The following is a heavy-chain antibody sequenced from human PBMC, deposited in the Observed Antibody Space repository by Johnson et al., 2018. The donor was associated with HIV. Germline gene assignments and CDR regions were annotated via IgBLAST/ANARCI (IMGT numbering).Heavy chain of an antibody. V-gene: IGHV3-23*04. CDR3: AKDIGYYGSGSYPTAFDI. D-gene: IGHD3-10*01. CDR2: ISGSGGST. CDR1: GFTFSSYA. J-gene: IGHJ3*02. Sequence: VQLVESGGGLVQPGGSLRLSCAASGFTFSSYAMSWVRQAPGKGLEWVSAISGSGGSTYYADSVKGRFTISRDNAKNSLYLQMNSMRAEDTALYYCAKDIGYYGSGSYPTAFDIWGQGTMVTVSS.